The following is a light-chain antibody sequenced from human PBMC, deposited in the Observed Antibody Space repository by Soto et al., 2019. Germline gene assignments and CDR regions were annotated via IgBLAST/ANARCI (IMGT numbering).Light chain of an antibody. CDR1: SSDVGGYNY. J-gene: IGLJ1*01. CDR2: DVS. CDR3: CSYTSSSTPWV. V-gene: IGLV2-14*03. Sequence: QSVLTQPASVSGSPGQSLTISCTGTSSDVGGYNYVSWYQQHPGKAPKLMIYDVSDRPSGVSNRFSASKSGNTASLTISGLQAEDEADYYCCSYTSSSTPWVFGTGSKVTVL.